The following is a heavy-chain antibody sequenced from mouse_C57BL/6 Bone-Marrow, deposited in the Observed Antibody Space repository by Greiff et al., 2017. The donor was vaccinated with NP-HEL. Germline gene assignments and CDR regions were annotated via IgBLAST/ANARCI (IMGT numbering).Heavy chain of an antibody. CDR1: GSTFTSYW. CDR3: ARRWLLRGWYFDV. V-gene: IGHV1-52*01. J-gene: IGHJ1*03. CDR2: IDPSDSET. Sequence: VQLQQPGAELVRPGSSVKPSCKASGSTFTSYWMHWVKQRPIQGLEWIGNIDPSDSETHYNQKFKDKATLTVDKSSSTAYMQLSSLTSEDSAVYYCARRWLLRGWYFDVWGTGTTVTVSS. D-gene: IGHD2-3*01.